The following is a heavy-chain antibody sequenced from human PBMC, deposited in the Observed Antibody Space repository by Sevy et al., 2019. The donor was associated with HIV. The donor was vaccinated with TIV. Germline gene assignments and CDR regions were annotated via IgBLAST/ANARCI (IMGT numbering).Heavy chain of an antibody. J-gene: IGHJ4*02. CDR3: AKDIRDFDGN. V-gene: IGHV3-7*01. CDR2: IKEDGSQG. D-gene: IGHD2-21*02. CDR1: GLTFSRHW. Sequence: GGSLRLSCAASGLTFSRHWMTWVRQAPGKGLEWVANIKEDGSQGYYVDSVKGRFTISRDNAKNSLYLQMDSLRVEDTVVYYCAKDIRDFDGNWGQGTLVTVSS.